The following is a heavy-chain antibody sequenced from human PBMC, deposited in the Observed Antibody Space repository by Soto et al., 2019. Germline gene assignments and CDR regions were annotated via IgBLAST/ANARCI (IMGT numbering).Heavy chain of an antibody. CDR1: GFTFSDYA. D-gene: IGHD1-1*01. V-gene: IGHV3-23*01. CDR2: IDGSSATT. CDR3: AKFGMATTKRSPPYYIDY. Sequence: PGGSLRLSCAASGFTFSDYAMSWVRQAPGKGLEWVSAIDGSSATTNYADSVKGRFTISRDNSKNTLFLHMSGLRAEDTAVYYCAKFGMATTKRSPPYYIDYWGQGALVTVSS. J-gene: IGHJ4*02.